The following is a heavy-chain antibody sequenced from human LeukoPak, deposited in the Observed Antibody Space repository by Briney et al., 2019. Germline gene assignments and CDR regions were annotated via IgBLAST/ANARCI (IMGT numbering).Heavy chain of an antibody. J-gene: IGHJ5*02. D-gene: IGHD6-6*01. CDR2: TYYRSKWYN. Sequence: SQTLSFTCAISGDSVSSNSAAWNWIRQSPSRGLEWLGRTYYRSKWYNDYAVSVKSRITINPDTSKNQFSLQLNSVTPEDTAVYYCAREGTRPWGLGWFDPWGQGTLVTVSS. CDR3: AREGTRPWGLGWFDP. V-gene: IGHV6-1*01. CDR1: GDSVSSNSAA.